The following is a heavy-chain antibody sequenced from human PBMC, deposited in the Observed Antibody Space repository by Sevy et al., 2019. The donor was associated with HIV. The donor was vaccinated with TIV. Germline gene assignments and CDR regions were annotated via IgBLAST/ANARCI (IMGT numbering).Heavy chain of an antibody. V-gene: IGHV1-2*06. D-gene: IGHD3-10*01. CDR3: AREAMVQGVIITVY. J-gene: IGHJ4*02. Sequence: ASVKVSCKASGYTFTGYYMHWVRQAPGQGLEWMGRINPNSGGTNYAQKFRGRVTMTRDTSISTAYMELSRLRSDDTAVYYCAREAMVQGVIITVYWGQGTLVTVSS. CDR1: GYTFTGYY. CDR2: INPNSGGT.